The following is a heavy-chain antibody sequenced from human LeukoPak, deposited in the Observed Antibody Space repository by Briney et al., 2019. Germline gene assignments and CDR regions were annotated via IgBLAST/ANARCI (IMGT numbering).Heavy chain of an antibody. D-gene: IGHD5-18*01. CDR3: AKGRGYSYGWLDY. CDR2: ISYDGSNK. Sequence: GGSLRLSCAASGFTFSSYAMSWVRQAPGKGLEWVAVISYDGSNKYYADSVKGRFTISRDNSKNTLYLQMNSLRAEDTAVYYCAKGRGYSYGWLDYWGQGTLVTVSS. CDR1: GFTFSSYA. V-gene: IGHV3-30*18. J-gene: IGHJ4*02.